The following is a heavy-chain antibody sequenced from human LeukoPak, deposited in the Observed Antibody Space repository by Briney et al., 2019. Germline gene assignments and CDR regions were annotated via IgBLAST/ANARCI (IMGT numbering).Heavy chain of an antibody. J-gene: IGHJ4*02. D-gene: IGHD2-15*01. CDR3: AREADGDMTFHY. Sequence: ASVKVSFKASGYTFTGFYVHWVRQAPGQGLEWMGWINPNSGDTSYAQKFQGRVTMTKITSISTAYMELSRLRSDDTAVYYCAREADGDMTFHYWGQGTLVTVPS. CDR1: GYTFTGFY. CDR2: INPNSGDT. V-gene: IGHV1-2*02.